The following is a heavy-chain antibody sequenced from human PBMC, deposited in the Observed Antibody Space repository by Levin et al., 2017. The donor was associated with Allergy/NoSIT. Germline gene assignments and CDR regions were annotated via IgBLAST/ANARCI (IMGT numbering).Heavy chain of an antibody. CDR2: ISYDGSNK. CDR1: GFTFSSYG. CDR3: AKGRNTNPLDY. V-gene: IGHV3-30*18. D-gene: IGHD2-8*01. J-gene: IGHJ4*02. Sequence: PGGSLRLSCAASGFTFSSYGMHWVRQAPGKGLEWVAVISYDGSNKYYADSVKGRFTISRDNSKNTLYLQMNSLRAEDTAVYYCAKGRNTNPLDYWGQGTLVTVSS.